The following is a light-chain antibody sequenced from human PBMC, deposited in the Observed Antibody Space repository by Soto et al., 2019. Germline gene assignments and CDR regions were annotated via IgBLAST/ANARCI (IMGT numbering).Light chain of an antibody. CDR2: DVS. J-gene: IGLJ1*01. V-gene: IGLV2-14*01. CDR1: SSDVGGYNY. CDR3: SSYTSSSNV. Sequence: QSALTQPASVSGSPGQSITISCTGTSSDVGGYNYVSWYQQHPGKAPKLMIYDVSNRPSGVSNRFSGSKSGNTASLTISGLQAEDEADDYCSSYTSSSNVFGTGTKLTVL.